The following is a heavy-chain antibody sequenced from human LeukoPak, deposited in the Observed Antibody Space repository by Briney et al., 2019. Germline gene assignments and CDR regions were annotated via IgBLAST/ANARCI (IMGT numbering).Heavy chain of an antibody. Sequence: ASVKVSCKASGYTFTSYDINWVRQATGQGLEWMGWMNPNNGHTGYAQEFQGRVTITRNTSISTAYMELRSLRSDDTAVYYCARDPALIAVAGNDAFDIWGQGTMVTVSS. CDR2: MNPNNGHT. J-gene: IGHJ3*02. D-gene: IGHD6-19*01. CDR3: ARDPALIAVAGNDAFDI. V-gene: IGHV1-8*03. CDR1: GYTFTSYD.